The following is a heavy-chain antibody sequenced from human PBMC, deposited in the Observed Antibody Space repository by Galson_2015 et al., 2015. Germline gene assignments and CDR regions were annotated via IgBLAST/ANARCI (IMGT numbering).Heavy chain of an antibody. V-gene: IGHV3-11*05. J-gene: IGHJ4*02. CDR2: ISSSSSYT. CDR3: ARGGRFDYFDY. CDR1: GFTFSDYY. D-gene: IGHD3-10*01. Sequence: SLRLSCAASGFTFSDYYMSWIRQAPGKGLEWVSYISSSSSYTNYADSVKGRFTISRDNAKNSLYLQMNSLRAEDTAVYYCARGGRFDYFDYWGQGTLVTVSS.